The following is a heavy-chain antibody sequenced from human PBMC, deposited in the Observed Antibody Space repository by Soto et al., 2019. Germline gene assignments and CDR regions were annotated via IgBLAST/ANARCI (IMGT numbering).Heavy chain of an antibody. V-gene: IGHV1-18*01. Sequence: QVQLVQSGAEVKKPGASVKVSCKASGYTFTRSGISWVRQAPGQVPEWMGWISSYKGDTTYAQTFQGRVTMTTDTSTSTAYKELRSLRSDDTAVYYCVREGVAPYYDSGMDVWGQGTPVTVSS. CDR1: GYTFTRSG. CDR3: VREGVAPYYDSGMDV. CDR2: ISSYKGDT. J-gene: IGHJ6*02. D-gene: IGHD5-12*01.